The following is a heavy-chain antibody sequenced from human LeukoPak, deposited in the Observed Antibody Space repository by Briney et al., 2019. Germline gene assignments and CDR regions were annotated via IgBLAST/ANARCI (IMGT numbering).Heavy chain of an antibody. J-gene: IGHJ6*02. V-gene: IGHV1-69*13. Sequence: GASVKVPCKASGGTFSSYAISWVRQAPGQGLEWVGGSIPIFGTANYAQKFQGRVTITADESTSTAYMELSSLRSEDTAVYYCAVAGIEVERVYYYYYGMDVWGQGTTVTVSS. CDR3: AVAGIEVERVYYYYYGMDV. CDR1: GGTFSSYA. CDR2: SIPIFGTA. D-gene: IGHD1-1*01.